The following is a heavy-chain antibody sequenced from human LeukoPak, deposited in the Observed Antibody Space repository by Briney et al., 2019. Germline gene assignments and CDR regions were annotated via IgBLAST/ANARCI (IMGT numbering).Heavy chain of an antibody. V-gene: IGHV1-2*02. Sequence: SVKVSCKASGYTFTGYYMHWVRQAPGQGLEWMGWINPNSGGTNYAQKFQGRVTMTRDTSISTAYMELSRLRSDDTAVYYCASLIVVVPAAIGYYYMDVWGKGTTVTVSS. CDR2: INPNSGGT. D-gene: IGHD2-2*01. CDR3: ASLIVVVPAAIGYYYMDV. CDR1: GYTFTGYY. J-gene: IGHJ6*03.